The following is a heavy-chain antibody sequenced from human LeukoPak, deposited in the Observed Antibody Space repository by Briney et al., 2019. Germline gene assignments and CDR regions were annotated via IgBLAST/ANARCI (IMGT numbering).Heavy chain of an antibody. CDR1: RFTFSSYS. Sequence: PGGSLRLSCAASRFTFSSYSMNWVRQAPGKGLEWVSSISSSSSYIYYADSVKGRFTISRDNSKNTLYLQMNSLRAEDTAVYYCARENRGLLWFGELISYYYYMDVWGKGTTVTISS. J-gene: IGHJ6*03. D-gene: IGHD3-10*01. CDR2: ISSSSSYI. CDR3: ARENRGLLWFGELISYYYYMDV. V-gene: IGHV3-21*04.